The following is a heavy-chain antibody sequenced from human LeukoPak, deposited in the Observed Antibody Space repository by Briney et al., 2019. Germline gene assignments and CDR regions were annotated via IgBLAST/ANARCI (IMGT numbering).Heavy chain of an antibody. Sequence: SQTLSLTCAISGDIVSSNSAAWNWIRQSPSRGLEWLGRTLYRSKWYNDYAVSVKSRISINPDTSKNQFSLQLNFVTPEDTAVYYCASWGVYCGGDCYSAYWGQGTLVTVSS. CDR1: GDIVSSNSAA. CDR2: TLYRSKWYN. D-gene: IGHD2-21*01. CDR3: ASWGVYCGGDCYSAY. J-gene: IGHJ4*02. V-gene: IGHV6-1*01.